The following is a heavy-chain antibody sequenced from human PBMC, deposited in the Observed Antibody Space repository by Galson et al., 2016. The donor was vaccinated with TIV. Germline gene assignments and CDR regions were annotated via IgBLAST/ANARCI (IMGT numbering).Heavy chain of an antibody. D-gene: IGHD1-14*01. CDR1: GFIFGDYW. J-gene: IGHJ4*02. Sequence: SLRLSCAASGFIFGDYWMSWVRQAPGKGLEWVANVKEDGSEKYYVDSVTGRFTVSRDNAKNSLYLQMNSLRGDDTAVYYCVTATTTPHDYWGQGTLVTVSS. CDR2: VKEDGSEK. CDR3: VTATTTPHDY. V-gene: IGHV3-7*01.